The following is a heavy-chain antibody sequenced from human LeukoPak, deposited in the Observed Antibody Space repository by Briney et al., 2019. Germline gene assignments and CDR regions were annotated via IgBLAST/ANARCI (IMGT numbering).Heavy chain of an antibody. V-gene: IGHV4-31*03. CDR2: IYYSGRT. CDR1: GGSISSGGYY. J-gene: IGHJ5*02. D-gene: IGHD2-15*01. CDR3: AAQDVNWFDP. Sequence: SETLSLTCTVSGGSISSGGYYWSWIRQHPGKGLEWIGYIYYSGRTYYNPSLKSRVTISVDTSKNQFSLKLSSVTAADTAVYYCAAQDVNWFDPWGQGTLVTVSS.